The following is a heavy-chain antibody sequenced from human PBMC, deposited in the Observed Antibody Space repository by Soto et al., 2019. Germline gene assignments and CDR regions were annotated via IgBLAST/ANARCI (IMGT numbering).Heavy chain of an antibody. Sequence: QVQLVQSGAEVKKPGASVKVSCKASGYTFTSYGLSWVRQAPGQGLEWMGRISAYNYNTNYAQKLQGRVTMTTDTATSTAYLERRRLRSDGTAVYYCARVVGALGSGFDPGGQGTVVTVCS. D-gene: IGHD2-15*01. J-gene: IGHJ5*02. CDR3: ARVVGALGSGFDP. V-gene: IGHV1-18*01. CDR2: ISAYNYNT. CDR1: GYTFTSYG.